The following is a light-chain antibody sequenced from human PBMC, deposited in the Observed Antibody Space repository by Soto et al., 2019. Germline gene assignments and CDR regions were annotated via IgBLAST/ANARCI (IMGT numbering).Light chain of an antibody. Sequence: DIGMTQSPRSLPVTPGEPASISCRSSQSLLHSNGYNSLDWYLQKPGQSPQLLIYLGSNRASGVPDRFSGSGSGTDFTLKISRVEAEDVGVYYCMQPLQSWTFGQGTKVDIK. V-gene: IGKV2-28*01. CDR2: LGS. J-gene: IGKJ1*01. CDR1: QSLLHSNGYNS. CDR3: MQPLQSWT.